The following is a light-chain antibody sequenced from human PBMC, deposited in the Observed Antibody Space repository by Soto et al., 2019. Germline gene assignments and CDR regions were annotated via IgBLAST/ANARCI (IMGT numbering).Light chain of an antibody. CDR3: QQYGSSPQT. CDR1: QIVSSGY. CDR2: DAS. V-gene: IGKV3-20*01. Sequence: EIVLTQSPGTLSLSPGERATLSCRASQIVSSGYLAWYQQKPGQAPRLLIYDASNRASGIPDRFSGSGSGTDFTLAISRLEPEDFAVYYCQQYGSSPQTFGQGPRWKSN. J-gene: IGKJ1*01.